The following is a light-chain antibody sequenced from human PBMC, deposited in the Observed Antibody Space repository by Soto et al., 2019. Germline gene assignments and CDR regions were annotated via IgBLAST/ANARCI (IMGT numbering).Light chain of an antibody. V-gene: IGLV2-14*01. CDR2: EVS. J-gene: IGLJ2*01. CDR1: SSDVGAYNY. CDR3: SSYTSSNTLV. Sequence: QSALTQPASVSGSPGQSITISCTGTSSDVGAYNYVSWYQPHPGKAPKLMIFEVSDRPSGVSNRFSGSKSGNTASLTISGLQAEDDADYYCSSYTSSNTLVFGGGTKLTVL.